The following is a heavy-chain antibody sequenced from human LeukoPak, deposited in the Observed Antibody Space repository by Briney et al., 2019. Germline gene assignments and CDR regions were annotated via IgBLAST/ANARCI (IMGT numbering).Heavy chain of an antibody. J-gene: IGHJ4*02. CDR2: INIDGSET. V-gene: IGHV3-74*01. CDR3: TRDLVGATSDF. CDR1: GFSFTSYW. Sequence: QRGGSLRLSCAASGFSFTSYWMHWVRQAPGEGLVWVARINIDGSETNYADSVKARFTISRDNAKNTVYLQMNSLRAEDTAVYYCTRDLVGATSDFWGQGTLVTVSS. D-gene: IGHD1-26*01.